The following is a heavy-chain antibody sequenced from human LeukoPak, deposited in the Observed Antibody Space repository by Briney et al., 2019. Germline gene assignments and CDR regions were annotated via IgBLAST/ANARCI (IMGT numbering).Heavy chain of an antibody. J-gene: IGHJ4*02. V-gene: IGHV3-21*01. CDR1: GFTFSSYS. CDR3: ARVYGDYDALDY. CDR2: ISSSSSYI. D-gene: IGHD4-17*01. Sequence: SGGSLTLSCAASGFTFSSYSMNWVRQAPGKGLEWVSSISSSSSYIYYADSVTGRFTISRDNAKNSLYLQMNSLRAEDTAVYYCARVYGDYDALDYWGQGTLVTVSS.